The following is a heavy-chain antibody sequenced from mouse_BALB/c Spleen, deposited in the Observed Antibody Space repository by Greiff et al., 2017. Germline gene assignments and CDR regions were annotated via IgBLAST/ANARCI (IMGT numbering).Heavy chain of an antibody. CDR1: GFTFSSYT. CDR2: ISNGGGST. Sequence: DVMLVESGGGLVQPGGSLKLSCAASGFTFSSYTMSWVRQTPEKRLEWVAYISNGGGSTYYPDTVKGRFTISRDNAKNTLYLQMSSLKSEDTAMYYCARHDGGAWFAYWGQGTLVTVSA. CDR3: ARHDGGAWFAY. V-gene: IGHV5-12-2*01. J-gene: IGHJ3*01.